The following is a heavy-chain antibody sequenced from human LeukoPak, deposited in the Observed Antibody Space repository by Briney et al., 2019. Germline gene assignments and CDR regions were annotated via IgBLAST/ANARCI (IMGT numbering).Heavy chain of an antibody. D-gene: IGHD2-2*02. CDR3: ARDLGYCSSTSCYKGYGMDV. CDR1: GYTFTSYG. J-gene: IGHJ6*02. Sequence: GASVKVSCKASGYTFTSYGISWVRRAPGQGLEWMGWISAYNGNTNYAQKLQGRVTMTTDTSTSTAYMELRSLRSDDTAVYYCARDLGYCSSTSCYKGYGMDVWGQGTTVTVSS. CDR2: ISAYNGNT. V-gene: IGHV1-18*01.